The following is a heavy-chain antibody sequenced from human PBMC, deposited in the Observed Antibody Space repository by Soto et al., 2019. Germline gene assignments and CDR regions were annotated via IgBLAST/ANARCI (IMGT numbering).Heavy chain of an antibody. V-gene: IGHV1-46*03. D-gene: IGHD3-10*01. Sequence: ASVKVSCKASGYTFTSYYMHWVRQAPGQGLEWMGIINPSGGSTSYAQKFQGRVTMTRDTSTSTVYMELSSLRSEDTAVYYCAGGMREGSSRYDISVAFDIWGQGTMVTVSS. J-gene: IGHJ3*02. CDR3: AGGMREGSSRYDISVAFDI. CDR1: GYTFTSYY. CDR2: INPSGGST.